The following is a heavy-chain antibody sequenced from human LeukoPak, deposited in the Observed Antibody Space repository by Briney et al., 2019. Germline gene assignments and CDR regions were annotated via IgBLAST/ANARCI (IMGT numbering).Heavy chain of an antibody. CDR3: AKDESGTRFDY. V-gene: IGHV3-23*01. J-gene: IGHJ4*02. D-gene: IGHD5-12*01. CDR2: ISGSGGST. CDR1: GFTFSSYA. Sequence: GGSLRLSCAASGFTFSSYAMSWVRQAPGKGLEWVSGISGSGGSTDYADSVKGRFTISRDNSKNTLYLQMNSLRAEDTAVYYCAKDESGTRFDYWGQGTLVTDSS.